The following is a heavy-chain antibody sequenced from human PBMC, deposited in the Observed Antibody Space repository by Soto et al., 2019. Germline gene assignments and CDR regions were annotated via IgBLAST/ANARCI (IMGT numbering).Heavy chain of an antibody. CDR1: GFTFSTYA. CDR3: AHPRGYGVFDAYDI. CDR2: ISGSGGST. J-gene: IGHJ3*02. D-gene: IGHD4-17*01. Sequence: PVGSLRLSCAASGFTFSTYAMSWVRQAPGNGLEWVSAISGSGGSTYYADSVKGRFTISRDNSINTLYLQMNSLRIEDTAVYYCAHPRGYGVFDAYDIWGQGAMVTVSS. V-gene: IGHV3-23*01.